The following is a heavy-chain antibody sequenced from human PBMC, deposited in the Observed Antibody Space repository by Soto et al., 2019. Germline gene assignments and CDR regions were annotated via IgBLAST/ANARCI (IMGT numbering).Heavy chain of an antibody. CDR2: ISGSGATT. Sequence: GGSLRLSCAASGITFIADAMSWVRQAPGKGLEWVSAISGSGATTYYADSVKGRFTISRDKSKNTLYLQMNSLRAEDTALYYCAKSFSSMWYDYFDYWGQGSLVTVSS. J-gene: IGHJ4*02. CDR3: AKSFSSMWYDYFDY. D-gene: IGHD6-13*01. V-gene: IGHV3-23*01. CDR1: GITFIADA.